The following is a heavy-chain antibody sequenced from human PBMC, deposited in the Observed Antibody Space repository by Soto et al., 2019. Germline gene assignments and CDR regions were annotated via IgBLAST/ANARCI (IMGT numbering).Heavy chain of an antibody. J-gene: IGHJ4*02. V-gene: IGHV2-5*02. CDR3: SRIYFVYGTYYNDY. D-gene: IGHD3-10*01. CDR1: GFSLSASGVG. Sequence: QITLKESGPTQVKPTQTLTLTCTFSGFSLSASGVGVSWIRQPPGNTREWLALVYWDDDKRYSPSLRNRLTITRDTSINQVVRTMTNMDTMDTATLYCSRIYFVYGTYYNDYCGPGALVTVSS. CDR2: VYWDDDK.